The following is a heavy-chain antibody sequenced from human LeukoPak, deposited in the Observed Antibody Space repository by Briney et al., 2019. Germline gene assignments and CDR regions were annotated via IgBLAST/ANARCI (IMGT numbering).Heavy chain of an antibody. J-gene: IGHJ4*02. CDR1: GYTFTSYD. D-gene: IGHD2-15*01. V-gene: IGHV1-8*03. CDR2: MNPNSGNT. CDR3: ARGGGLLLAFDY. Sequence: ASVKVSCKASGYTFTSYDINWVRQATGQGLEWMGWMNPNSGNTGYAQKFQGRVTITRNTSISTAYTELSSLRSEDTAVYYCARGGGLLLAFDYWGQGTLVTVSS.